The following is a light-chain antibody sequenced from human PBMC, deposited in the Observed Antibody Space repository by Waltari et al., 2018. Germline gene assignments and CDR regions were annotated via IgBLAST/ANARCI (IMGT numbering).Light chain of an antibody. CDR1: SSTIGAASG. J-gene: IGLJ1*01. CDR3: QSYDSSLRGFYV. V-gene: IGLV1-40*01. Sequence: SVLTHPPSLSWAPGQRVTISCTGSSSTIGAASGVHGYQSFPGKSPKLLIDDNTNRPSGVPARFSGSKSGTSASLAITGLQAEDEADYYCQSYDSSLRGFYVFGTGTKVTV. CDR2: DNT.